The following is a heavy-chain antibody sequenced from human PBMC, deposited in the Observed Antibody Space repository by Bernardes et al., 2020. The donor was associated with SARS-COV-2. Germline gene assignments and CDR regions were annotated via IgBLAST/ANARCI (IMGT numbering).Heavy chain of an antibody. Sequence: GGSLRLSCAASGFAFSSHWMHWVRQDAGKGLVWLSRTNMDGSTKDYAASVKGRFTISRDNAKNTLYLQMNNLRLDDRAVYYCVRGSPPGISGGPWTSEYWGQGTLVTVSS. D-gene: IGHD3-3*02. V-gene: IGHV3-74*01. CDR2: TNMDGSTK. CDR1: GFAFSSHW. CDR3: VRGSPPGISGGPWTSEY. J-gene: IGHJ4*02.